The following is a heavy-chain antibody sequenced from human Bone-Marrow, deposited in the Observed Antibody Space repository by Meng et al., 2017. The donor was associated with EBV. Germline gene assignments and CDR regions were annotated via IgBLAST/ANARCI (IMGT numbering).Heavy chain of an antibody. D-gene: IGHD5-12*01. CDR3: ARDGIMATIDGFDI. J-gene: IGHJ3*02. V-gene: IGHV1-69*01. CDR1: GGTFSSYD. Sequence: QVQVVQSGAEGKKPXSSVMVSCKAVGGTFSSYDISWVRQATGQGLEWVGGIIPIFSTANYAQKFQGRVTITADASTSTAYMELSSLRSEDTAVYYCARDGIMATIDGFDIWGQGTMVTVSS. CDR2: IIPIFSTA.